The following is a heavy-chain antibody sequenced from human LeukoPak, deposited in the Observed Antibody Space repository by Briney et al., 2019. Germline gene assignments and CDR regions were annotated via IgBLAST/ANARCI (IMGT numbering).Heavy chain of an antibody. CDR3: ATETIGRHYDY. J-gene: IGHJ4*02. Sequence: PGGSLRLSCAASGFTFSSCGFNWVRQAPGKGLEWVSSIGPTGTDRYYADTVRGRFTISRDNAKNSMYLQMDSLRDEDTAVYYCATETIGRHYDYWGQGTLLTVSS. D-gene: IGHD1-14*01. CDR2: IGPTGTDR. V-gene: IGHV3-21*01. CDR1: GFTFSSCG.